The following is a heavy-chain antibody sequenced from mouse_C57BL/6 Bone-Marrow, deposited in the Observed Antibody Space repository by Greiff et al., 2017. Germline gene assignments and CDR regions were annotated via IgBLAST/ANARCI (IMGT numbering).Heavy chain of an antibody. CDR1: GYTFTTYP. CDR3: ARGGYYYGSSPWYFDY. Sequence: VKLMESGAELVKPGASVKMSCKASGYTFTTYPIEWMKQNHGKSLEWIGNFHPYNDDTKYNEKFKGKATLTVETSSSPVYLELSRLTSDDSAVYYCARGGYYYGSSPWYFDYWGQGTTLTVSS. V-gene: IGHV1-47*01. J-gene: IGHJ2*01. CDR2: FHPYNDDT. D-gene: IGHD1-1*01.